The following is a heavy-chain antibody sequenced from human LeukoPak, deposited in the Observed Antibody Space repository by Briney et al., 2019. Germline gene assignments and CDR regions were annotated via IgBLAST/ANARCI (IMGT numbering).Heavy chain of an antibody. J-gene: IGHJ4*02. CDR1: GFTFSSYSMN. V-gene: IGHV4-39*01. D-gene: IGHD1-26*01. Sequence: PGGSLRLSCAASGFTFSSYSMNWVRQAPGKGLEWIGTIYYSGSTYYNPSLKSRVTISVDTSKNQFSLKLSSVTAADTAVYYCARQGSGNYLSPVNYWGQGTLVTVSS. CDR2: IYYSGST. CDR3: ARQGSGNYLSPVNY.